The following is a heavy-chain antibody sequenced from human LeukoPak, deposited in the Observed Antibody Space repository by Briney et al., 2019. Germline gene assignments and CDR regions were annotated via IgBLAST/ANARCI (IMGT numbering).Heavy chain of an antibody. J-gene: IGHJ5*02. D-gene: IGHD3-22*01. Sequence: PGGSLRLFCEASGFASSSYAMSWVRQAPGKGLEWVSGISDSGDNTYYTDSVKGRFTISRDNSKNTLFLQMNSLRAEDTAVYYCAKNMIVVVSWFDAWGQGTLVTVSS. CDR2: ISDSGDNT. V-gene: IGHV3-23*01. CDR1: GFASSSYA. CDR3: AKNMIVVVSWFDA.